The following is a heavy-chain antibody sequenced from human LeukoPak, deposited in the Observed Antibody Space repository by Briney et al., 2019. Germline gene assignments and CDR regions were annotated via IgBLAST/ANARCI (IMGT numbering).Heavy chain of an antibody. CDR2: IIPIFGTA. CDR1: GGTFSSYA. J-gene: IGHJ2*01. CDR3: APTWGGGSRYFDL. V-gene: IGHV1-69*05. Sequence: SVKVSCKASGGTFSSYAISWVRQAHGQGLEWMGRIIPIFGTANYAQKFQGRVTITTDESTSTAYMELSSLRSEDTAVYYCAPTWGGGSRYFDLWGRGTLVTVSS. D-gene: IGHD2-15*01.